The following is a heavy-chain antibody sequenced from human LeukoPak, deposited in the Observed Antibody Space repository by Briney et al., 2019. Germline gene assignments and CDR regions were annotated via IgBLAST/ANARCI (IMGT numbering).Heavy chain of an antibody. D-gene: IGHD1-26*01. Sequence: PSETLSLTCAVYGGSFSGYYWSWIRQPPGKGLEWIGEINHSGSTNYNPSLKSRVTISVDTSKNQFSLKLSSVTAADTAVYYCARVTLLGARTFDYWGQGTLVTVSS. CDR2: INHSGST. J-gene: IGHJ4*02. CDR1: GGSFSGYY. CDR3: ARVTLLGARTFDY. V-gene: IGHV4-34*01.